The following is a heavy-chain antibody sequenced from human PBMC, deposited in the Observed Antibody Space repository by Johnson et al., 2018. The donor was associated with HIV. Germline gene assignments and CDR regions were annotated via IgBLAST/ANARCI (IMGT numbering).Heavy chain of an antibody. CDR1: GFTFDDYA. Sequence: VESGGGFVQPGRSLRLSCAASGFTFDDYAMHWVRQAPGKGLEWVSGISWNSGSIGYADSVKGRFTISRDNAKNSLYLQMNSLRAEDTAVYYCARDQVVEMATIIGDDAFDIWGQGTMVTVSS. CDR3: ARDQVVEMATIIGDDAFDI. V-gene: IGHV3-9*01. D-gene: IGHD5-24*01. CDR2: ISWNSGSI. J-gene: IGHJ3*02.